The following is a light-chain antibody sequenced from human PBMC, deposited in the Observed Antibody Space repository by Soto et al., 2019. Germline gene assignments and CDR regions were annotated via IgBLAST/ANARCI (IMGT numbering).Light chain of an antibody. CDR2: DVY. V-gene: IGLV2-11*01. Sequence: QSALTQPRSVSGSPGQSVAISCTGTSSDVGGYNYVSWYQQHPGKVPKLIIFDVYKRPSGVPDRFSGSKSGSTASLTISGLQADDEADYYCCSYAGGVYVVGTGTKVTVL. CDR1: SSDVGGYNY. CDR3: CSYAGGVYV. J-gene: IGLJ1*01.